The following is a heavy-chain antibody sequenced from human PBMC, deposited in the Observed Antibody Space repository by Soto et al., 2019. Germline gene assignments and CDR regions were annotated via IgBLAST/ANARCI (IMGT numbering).Heavy chain of an antibody. CDR2: MSNDGKNK. CDR1: GFTFSNYG. V-gene: IGHV3-30*03. Sequence: QVQLVESGGGVVQPGRSLRLSCAASGFTFSNYGMHWVRQAPGKGLEWVAIMSNDGKNKFYADSVKGRFTISRDDSKNTLYLRMDSLKPEDTAVYSCAIDVYCRSNSGIRNIVEYWGQGTLVTVSS. J-gene: IGHJ4*02. D-gene: IGHD2-2*01. CDR3: AIDVYCRSNSGIRNIVEY.